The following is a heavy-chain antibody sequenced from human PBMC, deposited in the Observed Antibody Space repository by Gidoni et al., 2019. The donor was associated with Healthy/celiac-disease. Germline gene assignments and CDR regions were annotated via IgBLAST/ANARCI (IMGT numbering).Heavy chain of an antibody. V-gene: IGHV3-30*01. Sequence: QVQLVESGGGVVQPGRSLRLSCAASGFTFSSYAMHWVRQAPGKGLEWVAVISYDGSNKYYADSVKGRFTISRDNSKNTLYLQMNSLRAEDTAVYYCARDRQQLALLIDYWGQGTLVTVSS. J-gene: IGHJ4*02. CDR3: ARDRQQLALLIDY. CDR1: GFTFSSYA. CDR2: ISYDGSNK. D-gene: IGHD6-13*01.